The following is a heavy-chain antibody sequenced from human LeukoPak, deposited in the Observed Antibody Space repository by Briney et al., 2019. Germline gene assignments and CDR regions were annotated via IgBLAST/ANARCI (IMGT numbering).Heavy chain of an antibody. D-gene: IGHD5-12*01. J-gene: IGHJ3*02. V-gene: IGHV1-24*01. CDR3: ATDRARNRWLRPSDAFDI. CDR1: GYILTELS. CDR2: FDPEDGET. Sequence: ASVTVSFKVSGYILTELSMHWVRQAPGKGLEWMGGFDPEDGETIYAQKFQGRVTMTEDTSTDTAYKELSSLRSEDTAVYYCATDRARNRWLRPSDAFDIWGQGTMVTVSS.